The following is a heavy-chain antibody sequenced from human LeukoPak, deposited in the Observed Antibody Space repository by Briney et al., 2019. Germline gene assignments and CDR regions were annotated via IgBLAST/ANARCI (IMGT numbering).Heavy chain of an antibody. V-gene: IGHV4-39*01. Sequence: SETLSLTCTVSGGSISSSSYYWGWIRQPPGKGLEWIGSIYYSGSTYYNPSLKSRVTISVDTSKNQFSLKLSSVTAADTAVYYCARGRAVIAVAGRRAFDIWGQGTMVTVSS. J-gene: IGHJ3*02. CDR2: IYYSGST. D-gene: IGHD6-19*01. CDR3: ARGRAVIAVAGRRAFDI. CDR1: GGSISSSSYY.